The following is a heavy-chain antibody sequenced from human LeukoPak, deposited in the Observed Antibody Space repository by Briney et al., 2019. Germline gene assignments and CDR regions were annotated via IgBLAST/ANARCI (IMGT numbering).Heavy chain of an antibody. CDR2: IYPGDSDT. CDR1: GFLFSDNC. D-gene: IGHD2-21*01. J-gene: IGHJ4*02. CDR3: VRVPNSFNSYFDY. V-gene: IGHV5-51*01. Sequence: GESLKISCKGSGFLFSDNCIAWVRPMPGEGLEWMGIIYPGDSDTRYSPSFQGQVTISADKSTNTAYLQWSSLKASDTAMYYCVRVPNSFNSYFDYWGQGTLVTVSS.